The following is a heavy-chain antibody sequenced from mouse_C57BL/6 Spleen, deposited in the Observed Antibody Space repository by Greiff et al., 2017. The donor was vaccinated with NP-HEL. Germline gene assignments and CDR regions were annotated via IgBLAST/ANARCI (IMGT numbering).Heavy chain of an antibody. V-gene: IGHV1-50*01. CDR2: IDPSDSYT. D-gene: IGHD1-1*02. J-gene: IGHJ3*01. Sequence: VQLQQSGAELVKPGASVKLSCKASGYTFTSYWMQWVKQRPGQGLEWIGEIDPSDSYTNYNQKFKGKATLTVDTSSSTAYLQLSSLPSEDSAVDSCARSTGRGVVFAYWGQGTLVTVSA. CDR1: GYTFTSYW. CDR3: ARSTGRGVVFAY.